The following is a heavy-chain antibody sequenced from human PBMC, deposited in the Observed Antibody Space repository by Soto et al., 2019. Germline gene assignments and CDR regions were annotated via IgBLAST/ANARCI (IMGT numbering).Heavy chain of an antibody. Sequence: QVQLQESGPGLVKPSDTLSLTCAVSGYSISSSNWWGWIRQPPGKGLEWIGYIYYSGTTYYNPSRKSRVTMSVDTSKNQFALKLTSVTAVDTAVYYCARREIQGPIDYWGQGTLVTVSS. J-gene: IGHJ4*02. CDR3: ARREIQGPIDY. CDR2: IYYSGTT. CDR1: GYSISSSNW. V-gene: IGHV4-28*01. D-gene: IGHD1-26*01.